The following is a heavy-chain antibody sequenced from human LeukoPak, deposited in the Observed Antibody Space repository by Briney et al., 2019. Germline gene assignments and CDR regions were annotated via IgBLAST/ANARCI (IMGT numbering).Heavy chain of an antibody. D-gene: IGHD3-22*01. Sequence: PGGSLRLSCAASGFTFRNYAMHWVRQTPGKGLERVTVISHDESNEYYADSVKGRFTISRDNSKNTLYLQMNSLRADDTAVYYCARERNYYHSSGIWDFDYWGQGTLVTVSS. J-gene: IGHJ4*02. CDR1: GFTFRNYA. CDR3: ARERNYYHSSGIWDFDY. V-gene: IGHV3-30-3*01. CDR2: ISHDESNE.